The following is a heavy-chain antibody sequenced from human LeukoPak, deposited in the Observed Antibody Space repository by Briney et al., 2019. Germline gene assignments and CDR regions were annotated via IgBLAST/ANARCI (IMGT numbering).Heavy chain of an antibody. V-gene: IGHV3-53*01. J-gene: IGHJ4*02. CDR1: GLIVTSNY. CDR3: AKMISTAGTTGGDYFDY. Sequence: GGSLRLSCAVSGLIVTSNYMSWVRQAPGKGLEWVSVMYSGGTAYYADSVKGRFTISRDHSKNTLYLQMNSLRAEDTAVYYCAKMISTAGTTGGDYFDYWGQGTLVTVSS. D-gene: IGHD6-13*01. CDR2: MYSGGTA.